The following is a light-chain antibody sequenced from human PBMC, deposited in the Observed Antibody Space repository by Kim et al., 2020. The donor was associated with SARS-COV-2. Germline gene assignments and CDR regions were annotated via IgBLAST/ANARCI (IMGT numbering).Light chain of an antibody. CDR3: QQYADLPYT. CDR2: GHS. J-gene: IGKJ2*01. Sequence: GARPCARDNGSGSSGNLACSHENTGQAPRLLIYGHSRRATGIPDRFSGGGSGTDFTLTISRLEPEDFAVYHCQQYADLPYTFGQGTKVDIK. V-gene: IGKV3-20*01. CDR1: GSGSSGN.